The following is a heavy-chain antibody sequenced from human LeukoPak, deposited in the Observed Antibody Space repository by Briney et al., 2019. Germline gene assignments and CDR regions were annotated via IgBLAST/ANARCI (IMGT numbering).Heavy chain of an antibody. J-gene: IGHJ6*02. Sequence: PGGSLRLSRAASGFTFSSYAMSWVRQAPGKGLEWVSAISGSGGSTYYADSVKGRFTISRDNSKNTLYLQMNSLRAEDTAVYYCARDHYDFWSGYYHPYYYGMDVWGQGTTVTVSS. CDR2: ISGSGGST. V-gene: IGHV3-23*01. CDR3: ARDHYDFWSGYYHPYYYGMDV. D-gene: IGHD3-3*01. CDR1: GFTFSSYA.